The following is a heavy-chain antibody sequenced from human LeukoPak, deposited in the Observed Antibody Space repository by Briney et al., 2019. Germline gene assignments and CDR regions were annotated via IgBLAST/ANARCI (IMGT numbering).Heavy chain of an antibody. J-gene: IGHJ4*02. CDR2: ISSGDSYI. CDR1: GFTFNTYS. Sequence: PGGSLRLSCAASGFTFNTYSMNWVRQAPGKGLEWVSSISSGDSYISYADSVKGRFTISRDNAQNTLFLQMSSLRAEDTAVYYCVKDDWGPSAYWGQGTLVTVSS. D-gene: IGHD7-27*01. CDR3: VKDDWGPSAY. V-gene: IGHV3-21*04.